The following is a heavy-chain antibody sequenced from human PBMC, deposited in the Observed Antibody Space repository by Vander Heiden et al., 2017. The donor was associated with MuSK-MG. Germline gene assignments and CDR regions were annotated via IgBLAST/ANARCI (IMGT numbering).Heavy chain of an antibody. CDR3: ARDCRRAPRYGEYDLGY. D-gene: IGHD4-17*01. CDR1: GFTFSSYS. V-gene: IGHV3-48*01. CDR2: ISSSSTTI. J-gene: IGHJ4*02. Sequence: EVQLVESGGGLVQPGGSLRLSCAASGFTFSSYSMNWVRQAPGKGLEWVSKISSSSTTIYYADSVKGRVTISRDNAKNSLYLQMNSLRAEDTAVYYCARDCRRAPRYGEYDLGYWGQGTLGTVYS.